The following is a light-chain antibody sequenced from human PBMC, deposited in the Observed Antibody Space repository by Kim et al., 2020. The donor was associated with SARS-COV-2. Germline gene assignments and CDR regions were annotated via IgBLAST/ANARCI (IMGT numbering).Light chain of an antibody. CDR1: SSDVGGYNY. Sequence: GQSITISCAGTSSDVGGYNYVSWFQQHPGKAPKVMISDVNKLPSGVSDRFSGSKSGNTASLTISGLQAEDEADYYCTSFTRSSTWVFGGGTQLTVL. CDR3: TSFTRSSTWV. J-gene: IGLJ3*02. CDR2: DVN. V-gene: IGLV2-14*04.